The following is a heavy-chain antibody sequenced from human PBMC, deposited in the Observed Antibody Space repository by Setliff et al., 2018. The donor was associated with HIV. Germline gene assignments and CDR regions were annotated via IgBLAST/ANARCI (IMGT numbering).Heavy chain of an antibody. CDR1: RFTFSDYY. CDR3: ARDVRWNQDGGGY. D-gene: IGHD1-1*01. CDR2: ISSRGTTI. Sequence: GGSLRLSCAASRFTFSDYYMSWIRQAPGKGLEWVSYISSRGTTIYYVDSVKGRFTISRDNAKNSLYLQMNSLRTEDTAMYYCARDVRWNQDGGGYWGQGTLVTVSS. J-gene: IGHJ4*02. V-gene: IGHV3-11*01.